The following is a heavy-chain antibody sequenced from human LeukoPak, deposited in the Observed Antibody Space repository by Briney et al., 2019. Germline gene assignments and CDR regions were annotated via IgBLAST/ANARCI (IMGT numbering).Heavy chain of an antibody. CDR2: MNPNSGNT. J-gene: IGHJ5*02. CDR1: GYSFSSYE. D-gene: IGHD3-10*01. Sequence: ASVKVSCKTSGYSFSSYEIKWVRQPPGQGLEWMGWMNPNSGNTAYAQKFQGRITMTRDASIRTAYMELNSLRSEDTAVYYCVRLFVQEPSGWFDPWGQGTLVTVS. CDR3: VRLFVQEPSGWFDP. V-gene: IGHV1-8*01.